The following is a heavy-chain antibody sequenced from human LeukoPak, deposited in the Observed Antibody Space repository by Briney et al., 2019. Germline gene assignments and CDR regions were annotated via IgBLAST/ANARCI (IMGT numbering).Heavy chain of an antibody. CDR1: GGSFSGYY. CDR2: INHSGST. CDR3: ARELRYFDWLSTGGVDV. J-gene: IGHJ6*02. D-gene: IGHD3-9*01. Sequence: SETLSLTCAVYGGSFSGYYWSWIRQPPGKGLEWIGEINHSGSTNYNPSLKSRVTISVDTSKNQFSLKLCSVTAADTAVYYCARELRYFDWLSTGGVDVGGQGTTVTVSS. V-gene: IGHV4-34*01.